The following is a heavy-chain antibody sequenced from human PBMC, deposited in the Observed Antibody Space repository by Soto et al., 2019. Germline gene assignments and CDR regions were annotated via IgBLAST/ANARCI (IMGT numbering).Heavy chain of an antibody. V-gene: IGHV3-23*01. CDR3: AKLGVTYYYDSSGYYSYYFDY. D-gene: IGHD3-22*01. J-gene: IGHJ4*02. CDR1: GFTFSSYA. Sequence: GGSLRLSCAASGFTFSSYAMSWVRQAPGKGLEWVSAISGSGGSTYYADSVKGRFTISRDNSKNTLYLQMNSLRAEDTAVYYCAKLGVTYYYDSSGYYSYYFDYWGQGTLVTVSS. CDR2: ISGSGGST.